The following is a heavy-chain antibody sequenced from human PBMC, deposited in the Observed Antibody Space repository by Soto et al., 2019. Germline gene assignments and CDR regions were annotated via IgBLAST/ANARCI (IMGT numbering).Heavy chain of an antibody. D-gene: IGHD5-18*01. CDR3: ARVGYSYGRPRLDFDY. V-gene: IGHV4-59*01. CDR2: IYYSGST. J-gene: IGHJ4*02. Sequence: PSETLSLTCTVSGGSISSYYWSSIRQPPGKGLEWIGYIYYSGSTNYNPSLKSRVTISVDTSKNQFSLKLSSVTAADTAVYYCARVGYSYGRPRLDFDYWGQGTLVTVSS. CDR1: GGSISSYY.